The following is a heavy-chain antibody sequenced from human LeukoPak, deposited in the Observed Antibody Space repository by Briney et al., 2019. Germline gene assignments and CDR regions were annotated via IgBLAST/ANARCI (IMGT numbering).Heavy chain of an antibody. Sequence: PSETLSLTCTVSGGSISSGSYYWSWIRQPAGEGLEWIGRIYTSGSTNYNPSLKSRVTISVDTSKNQFSLKLSSVTAADTAVYYCASEYGGPRTNWFDPWGQGTLVTVSS. J-gene: IGHJ5*02. CDR1: GGSISSGSYY. V-gene: IGHV4-61*02. CDR3: ASEYGGPRTNWFDP. D-gene: IGHD3-10*01. CDR2: IYTSGST.